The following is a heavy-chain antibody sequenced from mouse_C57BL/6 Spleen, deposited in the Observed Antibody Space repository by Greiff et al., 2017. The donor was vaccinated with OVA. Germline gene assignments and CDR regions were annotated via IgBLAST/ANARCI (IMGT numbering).Heavy chain of an antibody. D-gene: IGHD2-4*01. V-gene: IGHV3-1*01. Sequence: VQLKESGPGMVKPSQSLSLTCTVTGYSITSGYDWHWIRHFPGNKLEWMGYISYSGSTNYNPSLKSRISITHDTSKNHFFLKLNSVTTEDTATYYCARAGIYYDYDERNYAMDYWGQGTSVTVSS. CDR3: ARAGIYYDYDERNYAMDY. CDR2: ISYSGST. CDR1: GYSITSGYD. J-gene: IGHJ4*01.